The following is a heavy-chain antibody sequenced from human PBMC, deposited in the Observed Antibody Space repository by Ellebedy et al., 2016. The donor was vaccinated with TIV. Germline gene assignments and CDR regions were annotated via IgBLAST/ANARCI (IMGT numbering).Heavy chain of an antibody. J-gene: IGHJ4*02. Sequence: GESLKISCTASGFTFSYYWMHWVRQAPGKGLAWVPRIDSYGHTTRYADLVEGRFTISRDNAKNTLYLQMNSLRAEDTALYYCARDGDHHVDLDKWGQGTLVTVSS. V-gene: IGHV3-74*01. CDR2: IDSYGHTT. CDR1: GFTFSYYW. CDR3: ARDGDHHVDLDK. D-gene: IGHD5-12*01.